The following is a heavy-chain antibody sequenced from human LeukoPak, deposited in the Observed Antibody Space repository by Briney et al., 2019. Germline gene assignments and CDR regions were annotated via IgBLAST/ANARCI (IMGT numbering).Heavy chain of an antibody. J-gene: IGHJ4*02. D-gene: IGHD1-14*01. CDR1: GFTFSSYSM. CDR3: ARGQGAVVVRIFDY. V-gene: IGHV4-4*02. Sequence: PGGSLRLSCAASGFTFSSYSMNWVRQPPGKGLEWIGEIFYTGSVNYNPSLKSRVTISVDKSKNQFSLRLSSVTAADTAVYYCARGQGAVVVRIFDYWGQGTLVTVSS. CDR2: IFYTGSV.